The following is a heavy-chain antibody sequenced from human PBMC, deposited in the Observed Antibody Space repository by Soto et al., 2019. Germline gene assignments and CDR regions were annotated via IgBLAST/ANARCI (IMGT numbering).Heavy chain of an antibody. J-gene: IGHJ6*02. CDR3: ARYIPGVRYYGMDV. CDR2: IGESGTPT. CDR1: GFTFSSYA. D-gene: IGHD2-2*01. V-gene: IGHV3-23*01. Sequence: EVQLLESGGGLVQPGGSLRLSCAASGFTFSSYAMKWVRQAPGKGLEWVSLIGESGTPTYYADSVKGRFTISRDNSGNKLFLEMDSLRAEDTAVYYCARYIPGVRYYGMDVWGQGTTVTVSS.